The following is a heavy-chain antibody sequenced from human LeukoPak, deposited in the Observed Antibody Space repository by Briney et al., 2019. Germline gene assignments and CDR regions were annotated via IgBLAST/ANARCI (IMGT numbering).Heavy chain of an antibody. D-gene: IGHD3-10*01. J-gene: IGHJ3*02. Sequence: ASVKVSCKASGRTFSIYAISWVRQAPGQGLEWMGRIIPILGIANYAQKSEGRVPITADKSPSTASMALSSLRSEDPAVYYCASQEELRTMVRGNAFDTWGQGTMVTVSS. V-gene: IGHV1-69*04. CDR2: IIPILGIA. CDR1: GRTFSIYA. CDR3: ASQEELRTMVRGNAFDT.